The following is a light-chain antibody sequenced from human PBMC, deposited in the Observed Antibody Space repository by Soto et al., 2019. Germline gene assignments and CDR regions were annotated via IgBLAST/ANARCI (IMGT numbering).Light chain of an antibody. CDR1: QTISSW. J-gene: IGKJ2*01. CDR2: KAS. Sequence: DIQMTQSPSTLSGSVGDRVTITCRASQTISSWLAWYQQKPGKAPKLLIYKASTLKSGVPSRFSGSGSGTEFTLTISSLQPDDFATYYCQQYSSYSPYTFGQGTKADI. CDR3: QQYSSYSPYT. V-gene: IGKV1-5*03.